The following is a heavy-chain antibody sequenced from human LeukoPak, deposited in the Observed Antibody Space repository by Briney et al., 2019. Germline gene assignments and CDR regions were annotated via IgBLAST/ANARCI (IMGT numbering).Heavy chain of an antibody. D-gene: IGHD2-15*01. CDR3: AREDIVVVVAAVLTGAFDI. V-gene: IGHV3-33*01. CDR2: IWYDGSNK. Sequence: GGSLRLSCAASGFTFSSYGMHWVRQAPGKGLEWVAVIWYDGSNKYYADSVKGRFTISRDNSKNTLYLQMNSLRAEDTAVYYCAREDIVVVVAAVLTGAFDIWGQGTMVTVSS. J-gene: IGHJ3*02. CDR1: GFTFSSYG.